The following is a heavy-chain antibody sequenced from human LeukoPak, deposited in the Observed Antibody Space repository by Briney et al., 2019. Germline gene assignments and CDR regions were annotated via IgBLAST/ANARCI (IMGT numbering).Heavy chain of an antibody. CDR1: GSTVSSNY. CDR2: IYSGGST. V-gene: IGHV3-53*01. D-gene: IGHD3-10*01. CDR3: ARDRVTMVRGVTLEYYFDY. Sequence: GGSLRLSCAASGSTVSSNYMSWVRQAPGKGLEWVSVIYSGGSTYYADSVKGRFTISRDNSKNTLYLQMNSLRAEDTAVYYCARDRVTMVRGVTLEYYFDYWGQGTLVTVSS. J-gene: IGHJ4*02.